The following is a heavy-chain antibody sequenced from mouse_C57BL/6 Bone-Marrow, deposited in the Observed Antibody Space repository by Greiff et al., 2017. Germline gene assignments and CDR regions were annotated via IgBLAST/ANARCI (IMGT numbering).Heavy chain of an antibody. D-gene: IGHD1-1*01. CDR1: GFTFSSYA. CDR3: VTTVVDYAMDD. J-gene: IGHJ4*01. Sequence: EVKLMESGAGLVKPGGSLKLSCAASGFTFSSYAMSWVRQTPEKRLEWVAYISSGGDYIYYADTVKGRFTISRDNARNTLYLQISSLKSEDTAMYYSVTTVVDYAMDDWGQGTSVTVSS. CDR2: ISSGGDYI. V-gene: IGHV5-9-1*02.